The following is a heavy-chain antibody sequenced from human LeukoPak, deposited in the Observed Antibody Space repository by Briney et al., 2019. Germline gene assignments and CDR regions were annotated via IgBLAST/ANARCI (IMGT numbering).Heavy chain of an antibody. V-gene: IGHV3-21*01. D-gene: IGHD3-22*01. CDR1: GFTFSSYS. J-gene: IGHJ4*02. CDR2: ISTSSSYI. CDR3: ARDSSYYYDSSGYYYFDY. Sequence: GGSLRLSCAASGFTFSSYSMNWVRQTPGKGLEWVSSISTSSSYIYYADSVKGRFTISRDNAKNSLYLQMNSLRAEDTAVYYCARDSSYYYDSSGYYYFDYWGQGTLVTVSS.